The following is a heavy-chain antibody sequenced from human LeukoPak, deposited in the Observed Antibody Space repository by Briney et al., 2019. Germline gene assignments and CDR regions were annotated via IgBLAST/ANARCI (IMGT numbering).Heavy chain of an antibody. CDR1: GYSFTNYW. CDR2: INPGDSDT. Sequence: PGESLKISCKGSGYSFTNYWIGWVRQMPGKGLEWMAFINPGDSDTRYSPSFQGHVTISVDKSINTAYLQWGSLKASDTAKYYCARQGDAVVTDVWGQGTTVIVSS. J-gene: IGHJ6*02. D-gene: IGHD4-23*01. V-gene: IGHV5-51*01. CDR3: ARQGDAVVTDV.